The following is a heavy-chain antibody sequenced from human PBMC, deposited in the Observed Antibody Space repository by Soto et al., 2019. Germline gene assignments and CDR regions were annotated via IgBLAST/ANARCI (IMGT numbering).Heavy chain of an antibody. D-gene: IGHD4-17*01. Sequence: EVQVVESGGGLVKPGGSLRLSCAASGFTFSSSDMNWVRQAPGKGLEWVSSIDTGTRHVYYADSVRGRFTISRDDAKNSLYLQMNSLRVEDTALYYCARRTVTTYHYFAYWGQGTLVTVSS. CDR1: GFTFSSSD. J-gene: IGHJ4*02. CDR2: IDTGTRHV. V-gene: IGHV3-21*01. CDR3: ARRTVTTYHYFAY.